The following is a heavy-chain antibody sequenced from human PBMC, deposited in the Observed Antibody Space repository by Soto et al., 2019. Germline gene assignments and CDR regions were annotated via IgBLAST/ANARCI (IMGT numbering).Heavy chain of an antibody. Sequence: PSETLSLTCTVSGGSISSSSYYWGWIRQPPGKGLEWIGSIYYSGSTYYNPSLKSRVTISVDTSKNQFSLKLSSVTAADTAVYYGGRGVVEVTAAIHYYGMDIWGQGTMVTVSS. CDR2: IYYSGST. J-gene: IGHJ6*02. CDR1: GGSISSSSYY. CDR3: GRGVVEVTAAIHYYGMDI. D-gene: IGHD2-2*02. V-gene: IGHV4-39*07.